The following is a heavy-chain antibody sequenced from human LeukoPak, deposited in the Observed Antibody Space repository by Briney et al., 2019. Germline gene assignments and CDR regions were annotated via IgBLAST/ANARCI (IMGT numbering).Heavy chain of an antibody. Sequence: PGGSLRFSCAASGFTFSSYSMNWVRQAAGKGLEWVSFISSSSSTIYYADSVKGRFTISRDNAKNSLYLQMNSLRAEDTAVYYCARDPGRVAYPNWFDPWGQGTLVTVSS. CDR2: ISSSSSTI. CDR3: ARDPGRVAYPNWFDP. V-gene: IGHV3-48*04. CDR1: GFTFSSYS. J-gene: IGHJ5*02. D-gene: IGHD3-3*01.